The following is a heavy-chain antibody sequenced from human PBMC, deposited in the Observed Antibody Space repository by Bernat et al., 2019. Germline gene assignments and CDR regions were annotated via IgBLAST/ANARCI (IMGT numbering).Heavy chain of an antibody. D-gene: IGHD3-10*01. CDR1: GFTFSSYA. V-gene: IGHV3-23*01. J-gene: IGHJ6*02. CDR3: AKGRGSYYYGSGSFKYYYYYGMDV. CDR2: ISGSGGST. Sequence: EVQLLESGGGLVQPGGSLRLSCAASGFTFSSYAMSWVRQAPGKGLEWVSAISGSGGSTYYADSVKGLFTISRDNSKNTLYLQMNSLRAEDTAVYYCAKGRGSYYYGSGSFKYYYYYGMDVWGQGTTVTVSS.